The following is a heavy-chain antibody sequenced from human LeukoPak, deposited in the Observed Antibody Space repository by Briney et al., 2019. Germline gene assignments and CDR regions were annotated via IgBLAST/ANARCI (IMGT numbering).Heavy chain of an antibody. D-gene: IGHD3-3*01. V-gene: IGHV4-4*07. J-gene: IGHJ6*02. CDR2: IYTSGST. Sequence: TSETLSLTCTVSGGSISSYYWSWIRQPAGKGLEWIGRIYTSGSTNYNPSLKSRVTMSVDTSKNQFSLKLSSVTAADTAVYYCASTIFGVVTNPNYYYYGMNVWGQGTTVTVSS. CDR3: ASTIFGVVTNPNYYYYGMNV. CDR1: GGSISSYY.